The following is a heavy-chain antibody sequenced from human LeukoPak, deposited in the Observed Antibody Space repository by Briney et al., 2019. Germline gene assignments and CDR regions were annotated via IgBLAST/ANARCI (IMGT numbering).Heavy chain of an antibody. D-gene: IGHD3-16*02. CDR1: GFTFSSFW. Sequence: GGSLRLSCGASGFTFSSFWMSWVRQAPGKGLEWVANIKQDGSEKYYVDSVKGRFTIPRDNAKNSLYLQMNSLRAEDTAVYYCASFSYDYVWGSYRHDAFDIWGQGTMVTVSS. CDR3: ASFSYDYVWGSYRHDAFDI. J-gene: IGHJ3*02. CDR2: IKQDGSEK. V-gene: IGHV3-7*01.